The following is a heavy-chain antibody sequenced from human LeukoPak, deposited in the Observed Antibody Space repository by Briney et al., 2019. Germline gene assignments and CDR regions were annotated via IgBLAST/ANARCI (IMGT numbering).Heavy chain of an antibody. CDR1: GYSFTSYW. CDR3: ARLTRYCSSTSCLGFDP. Sequence: GESLKISCKGSGYSFTSYWIGWVRQMPGKGLEWMGIIYPGDSDTRYSPSFQGQVTISADKSISTAYLQWSSLKASDTAMYYCARLTRYCSSTSCLGFDPRGQGTLVTVSS. J-gene: IGHJ5*02. V-gene: IGHV5-51*01. CDR2: IYPGDSDT. D-gene: IGHD2-2*01.